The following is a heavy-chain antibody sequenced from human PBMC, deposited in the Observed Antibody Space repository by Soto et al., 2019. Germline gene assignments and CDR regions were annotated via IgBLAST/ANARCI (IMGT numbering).Heavy chain of an antibody. J-gene: IGHJ4*02. CDR2: MNPDGSVR. CDR1: GFPFSGYW. Sequence: GGSLRLSCAASGFPFSGYWMNWVRQAPGKGLEWVANMNPDGSVRNYAASVKGRFTISRDSARNSLYLEMNSPRVEDTAMYFCASLYSDYWGRGTPVTAPQ. V-gene: IGHV3-7*01. CDR3: ASLYSDY. D-gene: IGHD2-21*01.